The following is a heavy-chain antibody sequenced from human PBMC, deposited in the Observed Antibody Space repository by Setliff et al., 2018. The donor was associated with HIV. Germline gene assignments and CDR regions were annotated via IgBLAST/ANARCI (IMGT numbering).Heavy chain of an antibody. V-gene: IGHV4-59*08. CDR3: ARHRPWEVDVFDI. CDR2: ISYNGIT. D-gene: IGHD1-26*01. J-gene: IGHJ3*02. Sequence: SETLSLTCSVSGGSMRNYYWSWIRQPPRKGLEWVGYISYNGITTYDPSLKSRVTISVDTSKNQFSLKLTSVTAADTAVYYCARHRPWEVDVFDIWGQGTMVTVS. CDR1: GGSMRNYY.